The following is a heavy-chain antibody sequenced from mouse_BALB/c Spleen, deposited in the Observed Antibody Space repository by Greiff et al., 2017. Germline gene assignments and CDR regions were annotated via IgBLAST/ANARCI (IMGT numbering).Heavy chain of an antibody. J-gene: IGHJ4*01. CDR1: GYTFTDYN. V-gene: IGHV1S29*02. CDR2: IYPYNGGT. Sequence: EVKLQQSGPELVKPGASVKISCKASGYTFTDYNMHWVKQSHGKSLEWIGYIYPYNGGTGYNQKFKSKATLTVDNSSSTAYMELRSLTSEDSAVYYCARRRYSFYAMDYWGQGTSVTVSS. CDR3: ARRRYSFYAMDY.